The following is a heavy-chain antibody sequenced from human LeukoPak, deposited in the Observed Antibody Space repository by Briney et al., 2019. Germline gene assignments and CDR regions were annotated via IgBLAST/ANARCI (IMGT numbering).Heavy chain of an antibody. V-gene: IGHV3-74*01. J-gene: IGHJ6*03. CDR3: AKGRGWEASYYYYYMDV. CDR1: GFTFSSYW. CDR2: INSDGSST. D-gene: IGHD1-26*01. Sequence: GGSLRLSCAASGFTFSSYWMHWVRQVPGKGLVWVSRINSDGSSTTYADSVKGRFTISRDNSKNTLYLQMNSLRAEDTAVYYCAKGRGWEASYYYYYMDVWGKGTTVTISS.